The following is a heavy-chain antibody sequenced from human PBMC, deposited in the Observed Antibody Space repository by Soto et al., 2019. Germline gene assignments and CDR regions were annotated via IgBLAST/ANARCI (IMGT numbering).Heavy chain of an antibody. V-gene: IGHV1-18*01. Sequence: ASVKVSCKAAGYTFTSYGISWVRQAPGQGLEWMGWISAYNGNTNYAQKLQGRVTMTTDTSTSTAYMELRSLRSDDTAVYYCAREDHAYSSSSGGGQQLFNYWGQGTLVTVSS. D-gene: IGHD6-6*01. CDR2: ISAYNGNT. CDR3: AREDHAYSSSSGGGQQLFNY. J-gene: IGHJ4*02. CDR1: GYTFTSYG.